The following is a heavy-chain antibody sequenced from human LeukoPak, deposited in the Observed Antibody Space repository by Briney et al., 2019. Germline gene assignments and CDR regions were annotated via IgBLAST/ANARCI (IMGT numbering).Heavy chain of an antibody. J-gene: IGHJ4*02. CDR1: GFTFSSYG. Sequence: GGSLRLSCAASGFTFSSYGMHWVRQAPGKGLEWVAVISYDGSSKYYADSVKGRFTISRDNSKNTLYLQMNSLRAEDTAVYYCAKDGGAAAGDFDYWGQGTLVTVSS. CDR3: AKDGGAAAGDFDY. V-gene: IGHV3-30*18. D-gene: IGHD6-25*01. CDR2: ISYDGSSK.